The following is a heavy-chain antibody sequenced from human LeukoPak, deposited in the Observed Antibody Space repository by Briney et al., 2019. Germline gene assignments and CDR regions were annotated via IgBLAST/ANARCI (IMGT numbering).Heavy chain of an antibody. D-gene: IGHD3-10*01. J-gene: IGHJ6*03. V-gene: IGHV7-4-1*02. CDR2: INTNTGNP. CDR1: GYTFTSYA. CDR3: ARGYGFGELLNTVYYYYYYMDV. Sequence: GASVKVSCKASGYTFTSYAMNWVRQAPGQGLEWMGWINTNTGNPTYAQGFTGRFVFSLDTSVSTAYLQISSLKAEDTAVYYCARGYGFGELLNTVYYYYYYMDVWGKGTTVTVSS.